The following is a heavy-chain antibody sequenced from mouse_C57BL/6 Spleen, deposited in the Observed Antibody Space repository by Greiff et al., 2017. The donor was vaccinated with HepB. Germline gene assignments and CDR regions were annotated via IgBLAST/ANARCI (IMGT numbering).Heavy chain of an antibody. CDR1: GYTFISYW. V-gene: IGHV1-52*01. D-gene: IGHD2-4*01. Sequence: VQLQQPGAELVRPGSSVKLSCKASGYTFISYWMHWVKQRPIQGLEWIGNIDPSDSETHYNQKFKDKATLTVDKSSSTAYMQLSSLTSEDSAVYYCARKGYDYEGYAMDYWGQGTSVTVSS. J-gene: IGHJ4*01. CDR3: ARKGYDYEGYAMDY. CDR2: IDPSDSET.